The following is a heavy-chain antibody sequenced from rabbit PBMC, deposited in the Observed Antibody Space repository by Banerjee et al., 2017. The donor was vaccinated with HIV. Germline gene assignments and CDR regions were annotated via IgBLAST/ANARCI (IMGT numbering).Heavy chain of an antibody. Sequence: QSLEESGGGLVKPGGTLTLTCKASGFDFSSYYYMCWVRQAPGKGLEWIACSYNGDGSSSASWAKGRFTISKPSSTTVPLQMTSLTAADTATYFCASHYSTTNYAYKFWGPGTLVTVS. CDR1: GFDFSSYYY. CDR3: ASHYSTTNYAYKF. V-gene: IGHV1S40*01. J-gene: IGHJ3*01. D-gene: IGHD7-1*01. CDR2: SYNGDGS.